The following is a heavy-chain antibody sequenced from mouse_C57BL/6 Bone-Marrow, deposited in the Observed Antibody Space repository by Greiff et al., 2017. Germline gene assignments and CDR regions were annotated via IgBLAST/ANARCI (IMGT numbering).Heavy chain of an antibody. CDR2: ISDGGSYT. Sequence: EVKLVESGGGLVKPGGSLKLSCAASGFTFSSYAMSWVRQTPEKRLEWVATISDGGSYTYYPDNVKGRFTISRDNANNNQYLQMGHLNSEDTAMDYCAREGGQARDYWGKGTTLTVSS. CDR3: AREGGQARDY. CDR1: GFTFSSYA. D-gene: IGHD3-2*02. V-gene: IGHV5-4*01. J-gene: IGHJ2*01.